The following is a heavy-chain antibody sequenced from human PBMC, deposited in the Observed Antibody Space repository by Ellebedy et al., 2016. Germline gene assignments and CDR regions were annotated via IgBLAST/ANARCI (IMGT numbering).Heavy chain of an antibody. CDR3: ARGGPASYSSDY. D-gene: IGHD6-13*01. CDR2: ISSSSSYI. V-gene: IGHV3-21*01. J-gene: IGHJ4*02. CDR1: GFTFSSYS. Sequence: GESLKISXAASGFTFSSYSMNWVRQAPGKGLEWVSSISSSSSYIYYADSVKGRFTISRDNAKNSLYLQMNSLRAEDTAVYYCARGGPASYSSDYWGQGTLVTVSS.